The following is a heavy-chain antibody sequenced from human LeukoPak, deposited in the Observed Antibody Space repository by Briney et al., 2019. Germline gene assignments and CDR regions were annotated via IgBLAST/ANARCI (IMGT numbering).Heavy chain of an antibody. CDR1: GFTFSSYG. V-gene: IGHV3-30*02. Sequence: GRSLRLSCAASGFTFSSYGMHWVRQAPGKGLEWVAFIRYDGSNKYYADSVKGRFTISRDNSKNTLYLQMNSLRAEDTAVYYCAKASHDFWSGYWVDYWGQGTLVTVSS. CDR3: AKASHDFWSGYWVDY. D-gene: IGHD3-3*01. CDR2: IRYDGSNK. J-gene: IGHJ4*02.